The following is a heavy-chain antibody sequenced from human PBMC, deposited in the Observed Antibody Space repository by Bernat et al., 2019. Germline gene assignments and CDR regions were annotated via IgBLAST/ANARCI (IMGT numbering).Heavy chain of an antibody. CDR1: GFTFRSYA. CDR2: ISYTGGST. CDR3: AKGEGMDV. D-gene: IGHD1-26*01. J-gene: IGHJ6*02. V-gene: IGHV3-23*04. Sequence: EVQLVEFGGGLVQPGESLRLSCAASGFTFRSYAMSWVRQAPGKGLEWVSTISYTGGSTYYADSVKGRFTISRDNSKNTLYLQMYSLRAEDTAVYYCAKGEGMDVWGQGTTVSVSS.